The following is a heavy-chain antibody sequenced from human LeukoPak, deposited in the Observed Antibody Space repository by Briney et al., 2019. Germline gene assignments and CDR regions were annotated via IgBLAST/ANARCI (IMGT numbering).Heavy chain of an antibody. CDR1: GYTFTSYY. J-gene: IGHJ6*02. D-gene: IGHD6-19*01. V-gene: IGHV1-46*01. Sequence: ASVKVSCKASGYTFTSYYMHWVRQAPGQGLEWMGIINPSGGSTSYAQKFQGRVTMTRDTSTSTVYMELSSLRSEDTAVYYCARDRRGYSSGWYGYYYYYGMDVWGQGTTVTVSS. CDR2: INPSGGST. CDR3: ARDRRGYSSGWYGYYYYYGMDV.